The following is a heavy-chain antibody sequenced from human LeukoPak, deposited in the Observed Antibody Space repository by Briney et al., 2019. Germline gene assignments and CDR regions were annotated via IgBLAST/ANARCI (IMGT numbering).Heavy chain of an antibody. D-gene: IGHD3-10*01. J-gene: IGHJ4*02. CDR2: IYYSGST. CDR1: GGSISSYY. CDR3: ARHDYYGSGSYSAFDY. V-gene: IGHV4-59*08. Sequence: PSETLSLTCTVSGGSISSYYWSWIRQPPGKGLEWIGYIYYSGSTNYNPSLKSRVTISVDTSKNQFSLKLSSVTAADTAVYYCARHDYYGSGSYSAFDYWGQGTLVTVPS.